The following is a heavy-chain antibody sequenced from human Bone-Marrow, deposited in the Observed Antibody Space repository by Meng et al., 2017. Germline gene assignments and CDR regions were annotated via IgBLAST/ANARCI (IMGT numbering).Heavy chain of an antibody. CDR1: GGSISSGDYY. CDR3: ARDLNAGGILVS. Sequence: QVQLQESGPGLVKPSQTLSLTCTVSGGSISSGDYYWTWIRQPPGKGLEWIGYIFYSGRTYYSPSLKSRVTISVDTSKNQFSLKLSSVTAADTAVYYCARDLNAGGILVSWGQGTLVTVSS. V-gene: IGHV4-30-4*01. CDR2: IFYSGRT. D-gene: IGHD3-16*01. J-gene: IGHJ5*02.